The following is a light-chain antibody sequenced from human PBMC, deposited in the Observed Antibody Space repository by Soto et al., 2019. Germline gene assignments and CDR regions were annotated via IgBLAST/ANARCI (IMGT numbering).Light chain of an antibody. Sequence: EIGWTQSPGSVSWSLGERSTVSCRASQSVSSSYLAWYQQKPGQAPRLLIYGASSRATGIPDRFSGSGSGTDFTLTISRLEPEDFAVYYCQQYGSSPPLTFGGGTKVDIK. J-gene: IGKJ4*01. CDR1: QSVSSSY. CDR2: GAS. V-gene: IGKV3-20*01. CDR3: QQYGSSPPLT.